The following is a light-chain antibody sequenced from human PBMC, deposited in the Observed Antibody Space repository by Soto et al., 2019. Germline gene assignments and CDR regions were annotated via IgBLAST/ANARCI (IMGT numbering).Light chain of an antibody. V-gene: IGLV2-14*01. CDR3: SSYPSSCTYV. CDR1: SSDVGGYNY. J-gene: IGLJ1*01. Sequence: QSALTQPASVSGSPGQSITISCTGTSSDVGGYNYVSWYQQHPGKAPKLMIYEVSNRPSGVSNRFSGSKSGNTASLTISGLQAEDEADYYCSSYPSSCTYVFGTGTKVTVL. CDR2: EVS.